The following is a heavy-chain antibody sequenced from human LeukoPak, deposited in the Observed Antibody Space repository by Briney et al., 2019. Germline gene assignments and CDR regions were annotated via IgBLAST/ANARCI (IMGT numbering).Heavy chain of an antibody. V-gene: IGHV3-7*01. Sequence: GGSLRLSCAASGFTFSNYAMSWVRQAPGKGLEWVANIKQDGSEKYYVDSVKGRFTISRDNAKNSLYLQMNSLRAEDTAVYYCARLIVSWFGPWGQGTLVTVSS. D-gene: IGHD2-15*01. J-gene: IGHJ5*02. CDR3: ARLIVSWFGP. CDR1: GFTFSNYA. CDR2: IKQDGSEK.